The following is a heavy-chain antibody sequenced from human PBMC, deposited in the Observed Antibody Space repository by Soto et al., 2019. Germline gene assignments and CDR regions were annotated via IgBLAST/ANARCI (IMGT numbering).Heavy chain of an antibody. CDR1: GGSISSSSYY. V-gene: IGHV4-39*01. CDR2: IYYSGNT. J-gene: IGHJ5*02. Sequence: PSETLSLTCTVSGGSISSSSYYWGWIRQSPGKGLEWIGTIYYSGNTYYKPSLKSRVTISVATSKNQFSLKLSSVTAADTAVYYCARQGYGDLYNWFDPWGQGTLVTVSS. CDR3: ARQGYGDLYNWFDP. D-gene: IGHD4-17*01.